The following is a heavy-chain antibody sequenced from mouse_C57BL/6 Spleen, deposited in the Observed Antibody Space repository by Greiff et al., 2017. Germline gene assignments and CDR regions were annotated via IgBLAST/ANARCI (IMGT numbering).Heavy chain of an antibody. J-gene: IGHJ2*01. CDR1: GFTFSDYY. Sequence: EVKLVESEGGLVQPGSSMKLSCTASGFTFSDYYMAWVRQVPEKGLEWVANINYDGSSTYYLDSLKSRFIISRDNAKNILYLQMSSLKSEDTATYYCARDDWGLDYWGQGTTLTVSS. V-gene: IGHV5-16*01. D-gene: IGHD4-1*01. CDR2: INYDGSST. CDR3: ARDDWGLDY.